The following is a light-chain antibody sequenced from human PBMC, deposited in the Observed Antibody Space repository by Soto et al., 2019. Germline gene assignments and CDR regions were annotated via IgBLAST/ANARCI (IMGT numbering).Light chain of an antibody. J-gene: IGKJ4*01. Sequence: EIMMTQSPATLSVSPGERATLSCRASQSVNTNVAWYQQKPGQAPRLLIYVASTQATGIPARFSGSGSGTEFTLTISSLQSEDFAVYYCQQYNNWPLTFGGGTKVEIK. CDR1: QSVNTN. V-gene: IGKV3-15*01. CDR3: QQYNNWPLT. CDR2: VAS.